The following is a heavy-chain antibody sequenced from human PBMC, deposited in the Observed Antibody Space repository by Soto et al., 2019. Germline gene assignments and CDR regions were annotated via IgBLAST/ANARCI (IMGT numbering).Heavy chain of an antibody. CDR2: IIPIFGTA. CDR3: ARTFYYGSGTSDY. V-gene: IGHV1-69*13. D-gene: IGHD3-10*01. Sequence: SVKVSCKASGGTFSSYAISWVRQAPGQGLEWMGGIIPIFGTANYAQKFQGRVTITADESTSQFSLKLSSVTAADTAVYYCARTFYYGSGTSDYWGQGTLVTVSS. CDR1: GGTFSSYA. J-gene: IGHJ4*02.